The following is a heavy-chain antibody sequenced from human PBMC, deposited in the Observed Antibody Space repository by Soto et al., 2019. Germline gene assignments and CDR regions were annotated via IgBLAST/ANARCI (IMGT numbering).Heavy chain of an antibody. CDR2: IYYSGNT. CDR1: GDSISSFY. J-gene: IGHJ4*02. V-gene: IGHV4-59*01. CDR3: TSGFYFDF. Sequence: SLTCTVSGDSISSFYWSWIRQPPGKGLERIAYIYYSGNTNYNPSLKSRVTMSVDTSKNQFSLKLSSVTAADTAVYYCTSGFYFDFSAQGTLVTVSS. D-gene: IGHD2-2*03.